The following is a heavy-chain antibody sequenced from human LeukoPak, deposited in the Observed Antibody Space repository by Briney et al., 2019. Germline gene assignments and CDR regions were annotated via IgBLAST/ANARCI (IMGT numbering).Heavy chain of an antibody. CDR1: GFTFDDYA. CDR3: ANPPLPNSSGWYSQLGTTDY. Sequence: GGSLRLSCAASGFTFDDYAMHWVRQAPGKGLEWVSGISWNSGSIGYADSVKGRFTISRDNSKNTLYLQMNSLRAEDTAVYYCANPPLPNSSGWYSQLGTTDYWGQGTLVTVSS. J-gene: IGHJ4*02. CDR2: ISWNSGSI. D-gene: IGHD6-19*01. V-gene: IGHV3-9*01.